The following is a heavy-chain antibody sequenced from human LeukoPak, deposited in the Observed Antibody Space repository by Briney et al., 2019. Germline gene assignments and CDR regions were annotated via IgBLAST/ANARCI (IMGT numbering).Heavy chain of an antibody. CDR1: GYTFTGYY. CDR2: INPNSGGT. J-gene: IGHJ4*02. CDR3: ASSTMIVVVIGY. V-gene: IGHV1-2*02. Sequence: ASVKVSCKAPGYTFTGYYMHWVRQAPGQGLEWMGWINPNSGGTNYAQKFQGRVTMTRDTSISTAYMELSRLRSDDTAVYYCASSTMIVVVIGYWGQGTLVTVSS. D-gene: IGHD3-22*01.